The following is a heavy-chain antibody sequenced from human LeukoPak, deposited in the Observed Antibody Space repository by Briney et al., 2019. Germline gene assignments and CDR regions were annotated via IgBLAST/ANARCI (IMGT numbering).Heavy chain of an antibody. CDR2: LSSSGSTI. V-gene: IGHV3-48*03. Sequence: GGSLRLSCAASGFTFSSYEMNWVRQAPGKGLEWVSYLSSSGSTIYYADSVKGRFTMSRENAKNSLYLQMNSLRAEDTAVYYCARGLDSSGYYGDYWGQGTLVTVSS. CDR3: ARGLDSSGYYGDY. J-gene: IGHJ4*02. D-gene: IGHD3-22*01. CDR1: GFTFSSYE.